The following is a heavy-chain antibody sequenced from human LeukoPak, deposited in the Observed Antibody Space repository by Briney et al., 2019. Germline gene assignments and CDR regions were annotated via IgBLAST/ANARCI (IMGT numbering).Heavy chain of an antibody. Sequence: SETLSLTCTVSGGSISSSSYYWGWIRPPPGKGLEWIGSIYYSGSTYYNPSLKSRVTISVDTSKNQFSLKLSSVTAADTAVYYCARLENYGSGIYYYYGMDVWGQGTTVTVSS. CDR1: GGSISSSSYY. CDR2: IYYSGST. J-gene: IGHJ6*02. CDR3: ARLENYGSGIYYYYGMDV. D-gene: IGHD3-10*01. V-gene: IGHV4-39*01.